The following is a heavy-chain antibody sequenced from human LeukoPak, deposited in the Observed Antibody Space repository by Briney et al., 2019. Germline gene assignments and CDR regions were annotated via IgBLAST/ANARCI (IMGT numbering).Heavy chain of an antibody. CDR2: IRDSGSST. Sequence: GGALRLSCAASGFTFSSYAMSWVRRAPGKGLEWVSAIRDSGSSTHYADSVKGRFTTSRDNSKNTLFLQMNSLRAEDTAIYYCAKYGPQDSGSSHFDYWGQGALVTVSS. J-gene: IGHJ4*02. CDR1: GFTFSSYA. D-gene: IGHD1-26*01. V-gene: IGHV3-23*01. CDR3: AKYGPQDSGSSHFDY.